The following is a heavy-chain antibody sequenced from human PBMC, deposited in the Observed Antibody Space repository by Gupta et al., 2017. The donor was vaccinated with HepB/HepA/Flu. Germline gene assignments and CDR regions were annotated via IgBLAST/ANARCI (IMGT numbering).Heavy chain of an antibody. D-gene: IGHD4-11*01. CDR1: GFTFSSYA. V-gene: IGHV3-23*01. J-gene: IGHJ5*02. Sequence: EEQLLESGGGLVQPGGSLRLSCAASGFTFSSYAMSWVRQAPGKGLEWVSAISGSGGRTYNADSVKGRFTISRDNSKNTLYVQMNSLRAEDTAVYYCAKDGYSNTPWFDPWGQGTLVTVSS. CDR3: AKDGYSNTPWFDP. CDR2: ISGSGGRT.